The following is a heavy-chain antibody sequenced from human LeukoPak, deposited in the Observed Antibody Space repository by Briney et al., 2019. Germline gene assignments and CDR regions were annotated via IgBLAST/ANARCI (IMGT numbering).Heavy chain of an antibody. CDR3: AREDDSSGYYGDY. CDR2: IKQDGSEK. J-gene: IGHJ4*02. CDR1: GFTFSSYW. D-gene: IGHD3-22*01. Sequence: GGSLRLSCAASGFTFSSYWMSWVRQAPGKGLEWVANIKQDGSEKYYVDSVKGRFTISRDNAKNSLYLQMNSLRAEDTAVYYCAREDDSSGYYGDYWGQGTLVTVSS. V-gene: IGHV3-7*01.